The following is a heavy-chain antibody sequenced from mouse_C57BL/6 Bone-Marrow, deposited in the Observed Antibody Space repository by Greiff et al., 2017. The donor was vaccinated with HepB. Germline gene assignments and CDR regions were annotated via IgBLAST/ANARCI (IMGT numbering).Heavy chain of an antibody. Sequence: VQLKESGGGLVKPGGSLKLSCAASGFTFSDYGMHWVRQAPEKGLEWVAYISSGSSTIYYADTVKGRFTISRDNAKNTLFLQMTSLRSEDTAMYYCARGGITTVVPSYWYFDVWGTGTTVTVSS. CDR3: ARGGITTVVPSYWYFDV. J-gene: IGHJ1*03. V-gene: IGHV5-17*01. D-gene: IGHD1-1*01. CDR2: ISSGSSTI. CDR1: GFTFSDYG.